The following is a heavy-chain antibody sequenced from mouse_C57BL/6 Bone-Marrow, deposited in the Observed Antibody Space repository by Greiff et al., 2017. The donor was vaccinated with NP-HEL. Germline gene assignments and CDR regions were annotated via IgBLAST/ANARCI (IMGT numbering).Heavy chain of an antibody. D-gene: IGHD1-1*01. Sequence: QVQLKESGPGLVAPSQSLSITCTVSGFSLTSYGVDWVRQSPGKGLEWLGVIWGVGSTNYNSALKSRLSISKDNSKSQVFLKMNSLQTEDAAMYYCASLYYYGSSYGFAYWGQGTLVTVSA. CDR3: ASLYYYGSSYGFAY. V-gene: IGHV2-6*01. CDR2: IWGVGST. J-gene: IGHJ3*01. CDR1: GFSLTSYG.